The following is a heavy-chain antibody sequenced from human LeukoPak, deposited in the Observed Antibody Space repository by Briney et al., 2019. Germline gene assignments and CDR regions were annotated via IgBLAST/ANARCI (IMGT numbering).Heavy chain of an antibody. CDR3: ARATYYDIGGMDV. J-gene: IGHJ6*02. CDR1: GYTFTSYY. D-gene: IGHD3-9*01. CDR2: MNPNSGNT. V-gene: IGHV1-8*02. Sequence: GASVKVSCKASGYTFTSYYMHWVRQAPGQGLEWMGWMNPNSGNTGYAQKFQGRVTMTRNTSISTAYMELSSLRSEDTAVYYCARATYYDIGGMDVWGQGTTVTVSS.